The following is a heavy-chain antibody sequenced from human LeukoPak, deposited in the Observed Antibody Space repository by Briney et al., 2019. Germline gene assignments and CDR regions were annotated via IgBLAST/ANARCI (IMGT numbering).Heavy chain of an antibody. J-gene: IGHJ4*02. V-gene: IGHV3-74*03. CDR3: AKESLVPYCGGDCYPYYFDY. CDR2: TNTDGSST. Sequence: PGGSLRLSCAAAGFTFSSYWMHWVRQAPGKGLVWVSCTNTDGSSTMYADSVKGRFTIARDNAKNTLYLQMNSLRAEDTAVYYCAKESLVPYCGGDCYPYYFDYWGQGTLVTVSS. CDR1: GFTFSSYW. D-gene: IGHD2-21*02.